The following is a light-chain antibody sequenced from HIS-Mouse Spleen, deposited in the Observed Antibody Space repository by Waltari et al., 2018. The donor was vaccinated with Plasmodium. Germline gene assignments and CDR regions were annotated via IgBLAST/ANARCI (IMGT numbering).Light chain of an antibody. CDR3: QQRSNWPRVLT. CDR1: QGVSSY. J-gene: IGKJ4*01. Sequence: EIVLTQSPATLSLSPGERATLSCRASQGVSSYLAWYQQKPGQAPRLLIYDASNSATGLPARFSGSGSGTDFTLTISSLEPEDFAVYYCQQRSNWPRVLTFGGGTKVEIK. CDR2: DAS. V-gene: IGKV3-11*01.